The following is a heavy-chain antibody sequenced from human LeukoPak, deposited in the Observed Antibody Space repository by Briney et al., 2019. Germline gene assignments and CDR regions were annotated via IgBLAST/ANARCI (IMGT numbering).Heavy chain of an antibody. CDR3: ARVRRDGYDELDY. Sequence: SVKVSCKASGGTFTSYTISWVRQAPGQGLEWMGRIIPILGIANYAQKFQGRVTITADKSTSTAYMELSSLRSEDTAVYYCARVRRDGYDELDYWGQGTLVTVSS. J-gene: IGHJ4*02. D-gene: IGHD5-24*01. CDR2: IIPILGIA. CDR1: GGTFTSYT. V-gene: IGHV1-69*02.